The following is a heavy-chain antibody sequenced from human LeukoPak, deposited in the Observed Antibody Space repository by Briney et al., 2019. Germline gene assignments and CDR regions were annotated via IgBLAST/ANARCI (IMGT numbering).Heavy chain of an antibody. J-gene: IGHJ4*02. V-gene: IGHV1-46*01. Sequence: ASVKVFCKTFGYTFTHYYIQWVRQAPGRGLEWMGRINPGDGSTVYAQKFLGRVTMARDTSTTTVYMELSSLGSDDTAIYFCARTPYTSGLLFYFDNWGQGTLVTVSS. CDR1: GYTFTHYY. CDR3: ARTPYTSGLLFYFDN. CDR2: INPGDGST. D-gene: IGHD5-18*01.